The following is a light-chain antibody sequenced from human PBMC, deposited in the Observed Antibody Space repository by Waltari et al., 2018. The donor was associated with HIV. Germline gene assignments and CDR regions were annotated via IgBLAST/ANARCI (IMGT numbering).Light chain of an antibody. J-gene: IGLJ1*01. CDR2: ADD. CDR3: QSYDSSLSGSFV. Sequence: QSVLTQPPSVSGAPGQRVTISCTGSSSNIGAGYDVHWFQQLPGTAPKLLIYADDNRPSGFPDRFSGSKSVTSASLAITGLQAEDEADYYCQSYDSSLSGSFVFGTGTKVTVL. V-gene: IGLV1-40*01. CDR1: SSNIGAGYD.